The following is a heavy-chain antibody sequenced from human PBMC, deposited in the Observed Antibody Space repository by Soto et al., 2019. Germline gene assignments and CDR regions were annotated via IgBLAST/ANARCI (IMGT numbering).Heavy chain of an antibody. V-gene: IGHV3-7*05. D-gene: IGHD5-18*01. CDR3: ASPVRGIQLWFDY. CDR2: IKQDGSEK. J-gene: IGHJ4*02. Sequence: GGSLRVSCAASGFTLSSYWMSWVRQAPGKGLEWVANIKQDGSEKYYVDSVKGRFTISRDNAKNSLYLQMNSLRAEDTAVYYCASPVRGIQLWFDYWGQGTLVTVSS. CDR1: GFTLSSYW.